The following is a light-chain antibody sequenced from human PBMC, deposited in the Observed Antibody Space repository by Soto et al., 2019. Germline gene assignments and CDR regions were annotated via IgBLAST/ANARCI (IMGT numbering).Light chain of an antibody. V-gene: IGKV3-20*01. CDR1: QSVSSSF. J-gene: IGKJ3*01. CDR2: GAS. CDR3: QQYGGSPFT. Sequence: IVVTQSPATLSLSPGARATLSCRATQSVSSSFLAWYQQKPGQAPRLLIYGASSRATGIPDRFSGSGSGTDFTLTISRLEPEDFAVYYCQQYGGSPFTFGPGTKVDIK.